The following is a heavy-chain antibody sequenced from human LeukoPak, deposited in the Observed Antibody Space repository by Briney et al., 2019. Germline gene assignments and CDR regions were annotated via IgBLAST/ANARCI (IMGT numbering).Heavy chain of an antibody. Sequence: GASVKVSCKASGYTFTSYDINWVRQATGQGLEWLGWMNPNSGNTGYAQNFQGRVTMTRDTSIDTAYMELTSLRYEGTAVYYCARDYYGSKISSFDPWGQGTLVTVSS. CDR1: GYTFTSYD. CDR2: MNPNSGNT. J-gene: IGHJ5*02. D-gene: IGHD3-10*01. CDR3: ARDYYGSKISSFDP. V-gene: IGHV1-8*01.